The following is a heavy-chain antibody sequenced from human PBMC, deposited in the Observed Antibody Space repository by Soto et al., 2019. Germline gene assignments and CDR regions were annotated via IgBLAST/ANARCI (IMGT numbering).Heavy chain of an antibody. D-gene: IGHD3-3*01. CDR1: GGSMSSYY. V-gene: IGHV4-4*07. Sequence: SETLSLTCSVSGGSMSSYYWTWIQQPAGKGLEWIGRVYSSGGTHYNSSLKSRVTISLDTSKNQFSLRLISVTAADTAVYYCARGQRFSDWFDPWGQGTLVTVAS. CDR2: VYSSGGT. CDR3: ARGQRFSDWFDP. J-gene: IGHJ5*02.